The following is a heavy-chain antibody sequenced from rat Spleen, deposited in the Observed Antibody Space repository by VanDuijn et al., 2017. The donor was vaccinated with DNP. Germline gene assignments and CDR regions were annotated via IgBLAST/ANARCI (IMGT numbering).Heavy chain of an antibody. V-gene: IGHV5-17*01. CDR2: IIYDGSHT. D-gene: IGHD1-5*01. CDR1: GFSFSDSA. J-gene: IGHJ4*01. Sequence: EVQLVASGGGLVEPGRSLKLSCAASGFSFSDSAMAWVRQSPKMGLEWVATIIYDGSHTFYRDSVQGRFIISRDNAKTTLNLQMDSLRSEDTATYYCASLKSGGTTNAMDALGQGTSVTVSS. CDR3: ASLKSGGTTNAMDA.